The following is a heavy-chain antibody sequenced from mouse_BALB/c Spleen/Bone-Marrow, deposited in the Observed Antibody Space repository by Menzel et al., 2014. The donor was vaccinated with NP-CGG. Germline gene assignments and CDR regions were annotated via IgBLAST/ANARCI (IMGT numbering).Heavy chain of an antibody. D-gene: IGHD4-1*01. V-gene: IGHV2-9*02. CDR3: ARGLGRCCDV. CDR1: GFSLTSYG. J-gene: IGHJ1*01. Sequence: VKLVESGPGLVAPSQSLSITCTVSGFSLTSYGVHWVRQPPGKGLEWLGVIWAGGSTNYNSALMSRLSISKDNSKSQVFIKKNSLQADDTALYSWARGLGRCCDVGGAGTTVPVSS. CDR2: IWAGGST.